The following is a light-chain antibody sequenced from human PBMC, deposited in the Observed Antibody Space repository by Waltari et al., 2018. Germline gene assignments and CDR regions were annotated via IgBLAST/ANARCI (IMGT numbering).Light chain of an antibody. J-gene: IGLJ3*02. CDR2: KTN. Sequence: QTVVTQEPSLSVSPGETVTLTCALSSGSLSSTSYPSWYQQSPGQAPRTLVYKTNIRSAGVPDLFSGSVLGNKAALTITGAQADDESDYYCVIYMGSGIWVFGGGTKLTVL. CDR3: VIYMGSGIWV. CDR1: SGSLSSTSY. V-gene: IGLV8-61*01.